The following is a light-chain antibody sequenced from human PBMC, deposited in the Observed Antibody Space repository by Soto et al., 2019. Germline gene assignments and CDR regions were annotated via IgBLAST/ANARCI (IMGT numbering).Light chain of an antibody. CDR3: SSHAGSINLL. CDR1: SSNIGAGYD. J-gene: IGLJ2*01. V-gene: IGLV1-40*01. CDR2: GNS. Sequence: QAVVTQPPSVSGAPGQRVTISCTGSSSNIGAGYDVHWYQQLPGTAPKLLIYGNSNRPSGVPDRFSGSKSGTSASLAITGLQAEDEADYYCSSHAGSINLLFGGGTKLTVL.